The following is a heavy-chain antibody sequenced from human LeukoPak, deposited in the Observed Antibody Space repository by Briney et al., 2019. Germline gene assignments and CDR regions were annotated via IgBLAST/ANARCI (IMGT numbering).Heavy chain of an antibody. CDR3: ARDINGDYFYY. V-gene: IGHV4-4*07. J-gene: IGHJ4*02. CDR1: GGSISSYY. D-gene: IGHD4-17*01. Sequence: MASETLSLTCTVSGGSISSYYWSWIRQSAGKGLEWIGHIYTRGTITYNPSLKSLIITSVAMSKNQFSLKVNSVTAAATALYYCARDINGDYFYYWGQGTLVTVSS. CDR2: IYTRGTI.